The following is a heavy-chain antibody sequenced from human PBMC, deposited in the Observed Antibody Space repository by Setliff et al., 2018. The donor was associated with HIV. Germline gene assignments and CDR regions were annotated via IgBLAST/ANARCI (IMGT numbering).Heavy chain of an antibody. V-gene: IGHV1-18*01. D-gene: IGHD1-26*01. CDR3: ARARLQGIVAAVGPRDNCLDP. Sequence: ASVKVSCKASGGTFSSYAISWVRQAPGQGLEWMGGISAYNGNADYAPRLLGRVTMTTDTFTSTAYMELRSLSSDDTAVYYCARARLQGIVAAVGPRDNCLDPWGQGTRVTVSS. CDR1: GGTFSSYA. J-gene: IGHJ5*02. CDR2: ISAYNGNA.